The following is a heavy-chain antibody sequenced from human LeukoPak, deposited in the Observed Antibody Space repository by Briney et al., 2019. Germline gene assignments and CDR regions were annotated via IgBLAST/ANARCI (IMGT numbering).Heavy chain of an antibody. J-gene: IGHJ4*02. CDR2: IYSGGST. V-gene: IGHV3-66*02. Sequence: GGSLRLSCAASGFTVSSNYMSWVRQAPGKGLEWVSVIYSGGSTYYADSVKGRFTISRDNSKNTLYLQMNSLRAEDTAVYYCARGGYCSSTSCPVDYWGQGTLATVSS. CDR1: GFTVSSNY. D-gene: IGHD2-2*01. CDR3: ARGGYCSSTSCPVDY.